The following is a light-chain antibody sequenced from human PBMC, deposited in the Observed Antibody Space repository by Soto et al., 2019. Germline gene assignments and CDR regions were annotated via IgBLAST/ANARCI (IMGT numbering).Light chain of an antibody. CDR1: QSIGCY. CDR2: DAS. J-gene: IGKJ1*01. CDR3: QQYGSSPQT. V-gene: IGKV3-20*01. Sequence: EIVFTQSPASLSLSPGERATLSGRASQSIGCYLAWYQEKPGQAPRLLIYDASIRATGIPARFSGSWSGTDFILTISSLEPEDFAVYFCQQYGSSPQTFGQGTKVEIK.